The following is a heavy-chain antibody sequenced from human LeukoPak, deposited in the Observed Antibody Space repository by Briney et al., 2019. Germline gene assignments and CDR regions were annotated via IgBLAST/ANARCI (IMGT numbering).Heavy chain of an antibody. Sequence: GGSLRLSCAASGFTFSSYGMPWVRQAPGKGLEWVAVIWYDGSNKYYADSVKGRFTISRDNSKNTLYLQMNSLRAEDTAVYYCARGHYDYVWGSYRYPWFDPWGQGTLVTVSS. CDR3: ARGHYDYVWGSYRYPWFDP. CDR1: GFTFSSYG. CDR2: IWYDGSNK. V-gene: IGHV3-33*01. D-gene: IGHD3-16*02. J-gene: IGHJ5*02.